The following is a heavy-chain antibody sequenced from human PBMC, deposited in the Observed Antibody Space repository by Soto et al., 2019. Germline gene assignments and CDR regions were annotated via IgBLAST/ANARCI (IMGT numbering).Heavy chain of an antibody. D-gene: IGHD6-19*01. J-gene: IGHJ4*02. CDR2: IYYSGGT. Sequence: QVQLQESGPGLVRPSGTLSLTCAVSGDSINSNYCWTWVRQPPGKGLEWIAEIYYSGGTSYNPSLKSRVTISMDKSKNQCSLNLTSVTAADTAMYYCARDPGWGLGYWGQGTLVTVSS. CDR1: GDSINSNYC. V-gene: IGHV4-4*02. CDR3: ARDPGWGLGY.